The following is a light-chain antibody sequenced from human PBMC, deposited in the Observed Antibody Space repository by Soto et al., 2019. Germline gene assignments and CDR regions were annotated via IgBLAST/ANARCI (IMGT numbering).Light chain of an antibody. V-gene: IGLV2-14*01. J-gene: IGLJ2*01. CDR3: CSYRVSSKAVV. CDR2: EVS. CDR1: SSDVGGYNY. Sequence: QSALTQPASVSGSPGQSITISCTGTSSDVGGYNYVSWYQQHPGKAPNLLMYEVSDRASGVSHRFSGSKSGNTASLTISGLRAEDEADYDCCSYRVSSKAVVFGGGTKLTVL.